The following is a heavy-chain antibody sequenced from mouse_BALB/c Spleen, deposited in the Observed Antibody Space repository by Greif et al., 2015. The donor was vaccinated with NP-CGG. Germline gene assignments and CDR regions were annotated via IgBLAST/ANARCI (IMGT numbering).Heavy chain of an antibody. J-gene: IGHJ2*01. CDR3: ARDGGNYFDY. V-gene: IGHV5-6-3*01. CDR1: GFTFSSYG. CDR2: INSNGGST. Sequence: EVQRVESGGGLVQPGGSLKLSCAASGFTFSSYGMSWVRQTPDKRLELVATINSNGGSTYYPDSVKGRFTISRDNAKNTLYLQMSSLKSEDTAMYYCARDGGNYFDYWGQGTTLTVSS.